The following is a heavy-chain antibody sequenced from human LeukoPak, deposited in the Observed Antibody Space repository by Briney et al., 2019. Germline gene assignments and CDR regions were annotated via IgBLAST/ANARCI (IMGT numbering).Heavy chain of an antibody. J-gene: IGHJ4*02. CDR3: ARKVAVAMDLDY. Sequence: GGPLRLSCAASGFTFKSYGMTYVREVPGKGLEGCSSITGSGSSPKYADPLNGRLTVSRDNAKNMVALQMSGLRGQGPVVLCCARKVAVAMDLDYWGQGPVVSVSS. CDR1: GFTFKSYG. CDR2: ITGSGSSP. V-gene: IGHV3-23*01. D-gene: IGHD5-18*01.